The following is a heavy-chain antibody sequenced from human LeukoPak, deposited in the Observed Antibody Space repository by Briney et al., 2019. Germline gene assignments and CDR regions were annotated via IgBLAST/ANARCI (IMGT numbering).Heavy chain of an antibody. J-gene: IGHJ4*02. D-gene: IGHD1-26*01. Sequence: SETLSLTCTVSGGPISSYYWTWIRQSPGKGLEWIGFFHHSGSTNYNPSLKSRVTISVDTSKNQFSLKLSSVTAADTAVYYCARHIGYSGSYGDYWGQGTLVTVSS. CDR1: GGPISSYY. CDR3: ARHIGYSGSYGDY. CDR2: FHHSGST. V-gene: IGHV4-59*08.